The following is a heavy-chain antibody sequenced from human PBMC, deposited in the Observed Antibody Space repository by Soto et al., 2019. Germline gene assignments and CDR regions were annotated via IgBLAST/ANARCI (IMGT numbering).Heavy chain of an antibody. D-gene: IGHD3-3*01. CDR2: INPNSGGT. Sequence: PVEVRCADCGEALTVYYMHWARQDPGQGLEWMGWINPNSGGTNYAQKFQGWVTMTRDTSISTAYMELSRLRSDDTAVYYCARDRSNDFWSGHQRYFDYWGQGTLVTVSS. J-gene: IGHJ4*02. CDR1: GEALTVYY. CDR3: ARDRSNDFWSGHQRYFDY. V-gene: IGHV1-2*04.